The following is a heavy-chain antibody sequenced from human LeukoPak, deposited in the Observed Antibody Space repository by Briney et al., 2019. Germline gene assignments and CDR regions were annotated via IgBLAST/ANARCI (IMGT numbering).Heavy chain of an antibody. D-gene: IGHD3-22*01. CDR2: ISSGSTYI. V-gene: IGHV3-21*01. CDR1: GFTFSSYE. CDR3: ARDWRDSSGKFPNDAFDI. J-gene: IGHJ3*02. Sequence: PGGSLRLSCAASGFTFSSYEMNWVRQAPGKGLEWVSSISSGSTYIYYADSVKGRFTISRDNAKNSLCLQMNSLRAEDTAVYYCARDWRDSSGKFPNDAFDIWGQGTMVTVSS.